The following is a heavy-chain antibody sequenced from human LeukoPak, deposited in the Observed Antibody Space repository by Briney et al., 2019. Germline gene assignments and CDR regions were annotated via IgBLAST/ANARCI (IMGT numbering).Heavy chain of an antibody. CDR2: ISYDGSNK. V-gene: IGHV3-30*18. D-gene: IGHD1-7*01. CDR1: GFTFSSYG. Sequence: GSLRLSCAASGFTFSSYGMHWVRQAPGKGLEWVAVISYDGSNKYYADSVKGRFTISRDNSKNTLYLQMNSLRAEDTAVYYCAKEAGTTWGNRQFYFDYWGQGTLVTVSS. J-gene: IGHJ4*02. CDR3: AKEAGTTWGNRQFYFDY.